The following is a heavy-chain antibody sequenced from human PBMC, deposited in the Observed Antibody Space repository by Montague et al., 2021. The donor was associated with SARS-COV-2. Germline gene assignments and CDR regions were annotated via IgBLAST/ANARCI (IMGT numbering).Heavy chain of an antibody. CDR3: ARLKRYFDSSGSPSAFDF. J-gene: IGHJ3*01. CDR2: IYYTGNT. V-gene: IGHV4-39*02. CDR1: GGSITNNIDY. Sequence: SETLSLTCTVSGGSITNNIDYWAWIRQPPGKGLECIGSIYYTGNTYYSPSLKSRVTISVVTSKNHFTLKLSSVIAAETAVYYCARLKRYFDSSGSPSAFDFWGQGTKVTVSS. D-gene: IGHD3-22*01.